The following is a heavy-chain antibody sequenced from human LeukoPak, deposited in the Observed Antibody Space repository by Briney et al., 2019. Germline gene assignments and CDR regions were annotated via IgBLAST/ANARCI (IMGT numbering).Heavy chain of an antibody. D-gene: IGHD2-15*01. J-gene: IGHJ6*03. Sequence: SETLSLTCAVYGGSFSGYYWSWIRQPPGKGLEWIGEINHSGSTNYNPSLKSRVTISVDTSKNQFSLKPSSVTAADTAVYYCARGLRGYCSGGSCYRLYYYYYMDVWGKGTTVTVSS. V-gene: IGHV4-34*01. CDR2: INHSGST. CDR3: ARGLRGYCSGGSCYRLYYYYYMDV. CDR1: GGSFSGYY.